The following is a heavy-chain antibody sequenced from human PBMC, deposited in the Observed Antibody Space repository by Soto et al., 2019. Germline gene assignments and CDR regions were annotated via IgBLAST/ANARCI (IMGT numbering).Heavy chain of an antibody. V-gene: IGHV2-5*02. CDR1: GISLSSAGVG. D-gene: IGHD2-2*01. CDR2: IYWDDDK. J-gene: IGHJ3*01. Sequence: QITLNESGPTLVKPTETLTLACTFSGISLSSAGVGVGWVRQPPGRALEWLALIYWDDDKTYTPSLESRLFITKDTTINEVVLDMTNVDPADTATYFCVHRRQYCSSSPCYPNAFAVWGQGTTVTVSS. CDR3: VHRRQYCSSSPCYPNAFAV.